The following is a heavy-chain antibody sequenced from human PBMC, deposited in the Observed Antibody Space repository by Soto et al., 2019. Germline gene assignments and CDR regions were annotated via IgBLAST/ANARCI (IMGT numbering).Heavy chain of an antibody. J-gene: IGHJ5*02. D-gene: IGHD3-22*01. Sequence: SVKVSCKASGGTFSSYAISWVRQAPGQGLEWMGGIIPIFGTANYAQKFQGRVTITADKSTSTAYMELSSLRSEDTAVYYCANADLYYYDSSGPNWFDPWGQGALVTVSS. V-gene: IGHV1-69*06. CDR1: GGTFSSYA. CDR3: ANADLYYYDSSGPNWFDP. CDR2: IIPIFGTA.